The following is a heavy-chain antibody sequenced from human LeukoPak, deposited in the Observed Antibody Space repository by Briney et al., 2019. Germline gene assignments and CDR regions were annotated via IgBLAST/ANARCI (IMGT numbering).Heavy chain of an antibody. CDR1: GFTFSSYS. D-gene: IGHD4-23*01. CDR3: ARDNSAMAPTFDY. Sequence: GGSLRLSCAASGFTFSSYSMNWVRQAPGKGLEWVSSISSSSSYIYYADSVKGRFTISRDNAKNSLYLQMNSLRAEGTAVYYCARDNSAMAPTFDYWAREPWSPSPQ. V-gene: IGHV3-21*01. J-gene: IGHJ4*02. CDR2: ISSSSSYI.